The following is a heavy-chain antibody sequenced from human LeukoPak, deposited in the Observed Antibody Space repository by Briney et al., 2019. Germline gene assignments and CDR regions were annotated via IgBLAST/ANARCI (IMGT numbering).Heavy chain of an antibody. CDR3: ARVARITIFGVVIGGTGNYYGMDV. V-gene: IGHV1-8*01. Sequence: GASVKVSCKASGYTFTSYDINWVRQATGQGLEWMGWMNPNSGNTGYAQKFQGRVTMTRNTSISTAYMELSSLRSEDTAAYYCARVARITIFGVVIGGTGNYYGMDVWGQGTTVTVSS. J-gene: IGHJ6*02. CDR1: GYTFTSYD. CDR2: MNPNSGNT. D-gene: IGHD3-3*01.